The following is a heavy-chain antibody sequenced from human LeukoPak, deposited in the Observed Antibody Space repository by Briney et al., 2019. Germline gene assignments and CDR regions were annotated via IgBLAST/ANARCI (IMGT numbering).Heavy chain of an antibody. CDR3: ARGHHYYDSSAYFEEYWYFDL. V-gene: IGHV4-59*01. CDR2: IYYSGST. D-gene: IGHD3-22*01. CDR1: GGSISSYY. J-gene: IGHJ2*01. Sequence: KPSETLSLTCTVSGGSISSYYWSWIRQPPGKGLEWIGYIYYSGSTNYNPSLKSRVTISVDTSKNQFSLKLTSVTAADTAVYYCARGHHYYDSSAYFEEYWYFDLWGRGTLVTVSS.